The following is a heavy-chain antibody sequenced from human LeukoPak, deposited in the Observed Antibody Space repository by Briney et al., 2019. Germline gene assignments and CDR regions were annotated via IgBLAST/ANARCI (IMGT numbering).Heavy chain of an antibody. CDR3: ARDRFWYYYDSSGYYGDAFDI. Sequence: PSETLSLTCTVSGGSISSSSLYWGWIRQSPGKGLEWVSYISSSGSTIYYADSVKGRFTISRDNAKNSLYLQMNSLRAGDTAVYYCARDRFWYYYDSSGYYGDAFDIWGQGTMVTVSS. D-gene: IGHD3-22*01. J-gene: IGHJ3*02. CDR1: GGSISSSS. V-gene: IGHV3-48*03. CDR2: ISSSGSTI.